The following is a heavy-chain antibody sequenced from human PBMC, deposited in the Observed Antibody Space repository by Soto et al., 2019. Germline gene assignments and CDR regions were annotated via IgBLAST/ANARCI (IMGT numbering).Heavy chain of an antibody. CDR2: VHNDGSSA. J-gene: IGHJ4*02. CDR3: ALGRYCSGGTCSFDH. CDR1: GFTFRSYW. V-gene: IGHV3-74*01. D-gene: IGHD2-15*01. Sequence: EVQLTESGGGSVQPGGSLRLSCADSGFTFRSYWMHWVRKAPGKGLEWISRVHNDGSSAAYADSVKGRFTVSRDTGKNALYLQMNSLGAEDTAVYYCALGRYCSGGTCSFDHWGQGTLVTVSS.